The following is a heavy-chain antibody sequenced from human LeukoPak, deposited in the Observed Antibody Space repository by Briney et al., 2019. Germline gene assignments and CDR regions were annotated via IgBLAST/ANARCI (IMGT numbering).Heavy chain of an antibody. CDR2: IDNDGSST. Sequence: GGTLRLSCEASGFTFSSYRMHWVRQAPGKGLVWVSRIDNDGSSTTYADSVKGRFTISRDNAKNTLYLQMNSLRAEDTDVYYCATAACDYWGQGTLVTVSS. J-gene: IGHJ4*02. CDR3: ATAACDY. V-gene: IGHV3-74*01. CDR1: GFTFSSYR.